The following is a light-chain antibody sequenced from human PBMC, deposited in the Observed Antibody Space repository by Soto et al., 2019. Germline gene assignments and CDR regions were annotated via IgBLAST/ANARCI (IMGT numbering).Light chain of an antibody. J-gene: IGKJ4*01. CDR3: QQRYNPQTT. Sequence: DIPMTQSPSSLSASVGDRVTITCRASQSISTYLNWYQQKPGKAPNLLIYAASSLQSGVPSRFRGSGSGTDFTLSSSDLQPEDFATYYCQQRYNPQTTFGGGTKVEIK. CDR1: QSISTY. V-gene: IGKV1-39*01. CDR2: AAS.